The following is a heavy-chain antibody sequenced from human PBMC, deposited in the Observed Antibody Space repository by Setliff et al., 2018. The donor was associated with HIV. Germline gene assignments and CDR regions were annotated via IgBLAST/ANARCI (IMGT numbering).Heavy chain of an antibody. V-gene: IGHV4-59*12. CDR2: GYYSGST. D-gene: IGHD3-16*01. CDR1: GGSISNYY. J-gene: IGHJ3*02. CDR3: ARVDHLATTAYRMDAFDI. Sequence: SETLSLTCTVSGGSISNYYWSWIRQPPGKGLEWIGCGYYSGSTNYKTSLKSRVSISVDTSKNQFSLKLSSVTAADTAVYYCARVDHLATTAYRMDAFDIWGQGTMVTVSS.